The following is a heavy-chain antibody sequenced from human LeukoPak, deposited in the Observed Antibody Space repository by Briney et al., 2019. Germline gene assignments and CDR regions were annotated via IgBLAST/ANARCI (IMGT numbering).Heavy chain of an antibody. CDR3: ARGRFLDAFDI. J-gene: IGHJ3*02. CDR2: IYYSGST. D-gene: IGHD3-3*01. Sequence: PSETLSLTCTVSGGSISSYYWSWIRQPPGKGLEWVGYIYYSGSTKYKPSLKSRVTISVDTSKNQFSLKLSSVTAADTAVYYCARGRFLDAFDIWGQGTMVSVSS. V-gene: IGHV4-59*01. CDR1: GGSISSYY.